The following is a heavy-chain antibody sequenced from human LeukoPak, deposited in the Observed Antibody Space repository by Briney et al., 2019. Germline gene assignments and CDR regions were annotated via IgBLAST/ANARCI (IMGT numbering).Heavy chain of an antibody. CDR3: VRVGRSLHWNPDF. J-gene: IGHJ4*02. V-gene: IGHV4-59*01. D-gene: IGHD1-1*01. CDR1: GGSMSDYY. Sequence: PSETLSLTCTVSGGSMSDYYWGCIRQPPGKGLEWIGYISYSGKSNSNPSLKSRATMSVDMSKNQFSLKLASVIAADTAVYYCVRVGRSLHWNPDFWGLGTLVTVSS. CDR2: ISYSGKS.